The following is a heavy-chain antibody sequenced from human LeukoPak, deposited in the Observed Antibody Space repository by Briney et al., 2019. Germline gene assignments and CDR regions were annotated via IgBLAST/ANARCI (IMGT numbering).Heavy chain of an antibody. CDR2: ISSNSSYI. CDR1: GFTFSSYS. D-gene: IGHD6-19*01. J-gene: IGHJ4*02. Sequence: GGSLRLSCAASGFTFSSYSMNWVRQAPGKGLEWVSSISSNSSYIYYADSVKGRFTISRDNAKNSLYLQMNSLRAEDTAVYYCARSVLAVAGDFDYWGQGTLVTVSS. CDR3: ARSVLAVAGDFDY. V-gene: IGHV3-21*01.